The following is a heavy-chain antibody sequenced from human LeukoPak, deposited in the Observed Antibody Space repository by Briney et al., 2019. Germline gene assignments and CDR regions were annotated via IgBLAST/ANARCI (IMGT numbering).Heavy chain of an antibody. J-gene: IGHJ5*02. Sequence: SVKVSCKASGGTFSSYAISWVRQAPGQGLEWMGRIIPIFGTANYAQKFRGRVTITTDESTSTAYMELSSLRSEDTAVYYCARVRGISSPDLDPWGQGTLVTVSS. CDR2: IIPIFGTA. D-gene: IGHD6-6*01. V-gene: IGHV1-69*05. CDR1: GGTFSSYA. CDR3: ARVRGISSPDLDP.